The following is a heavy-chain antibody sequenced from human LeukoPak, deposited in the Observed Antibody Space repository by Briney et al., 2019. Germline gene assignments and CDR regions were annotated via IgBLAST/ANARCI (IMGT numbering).Heavy chain of an antibody. CDR2: INAGNGNT. CDR3: ARVYGETNYYYYGMDV. Sequence: ASVKVSCKASVYTFTSYAMHWVRQAHGQRLEWMGWINAGNGNTKYSQKFQGRVTITRDTSASTAYMELSSLRSEDTAVYYCARVYGETNYYYYGMDVWGQGTTVTVSS. CDR1: VYTFTSYA. J-gene: IGHJ6*02. D-gene: IGHD4-17*01. V-gene: IGHV1-3*01.